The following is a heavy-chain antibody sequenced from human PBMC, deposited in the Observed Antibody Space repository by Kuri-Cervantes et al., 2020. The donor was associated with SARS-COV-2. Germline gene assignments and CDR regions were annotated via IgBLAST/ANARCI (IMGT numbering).Heavy chain of an antibody. D-gene: IGHD6-19*01. Sequence: GESLKISCEASGFIFSRYGMHWVRQAPGKGLEWVAAIGYDGSRKHYSDSLKGRFTISRDNSQNTVYLQMSTLRDDDTAVYYCAKASPTSYSSGWYAHYWGQGTLVTVSS. V-gene: IGHV3-30*18. CDR2: IGYDGSRK. J-gene: IGHJ4*02. CDR1: GFIFSRYG. CDR3: AKASPTSYSSGWYAHY.